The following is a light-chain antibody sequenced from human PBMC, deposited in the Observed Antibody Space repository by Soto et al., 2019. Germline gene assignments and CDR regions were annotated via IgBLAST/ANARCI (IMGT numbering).Light chain of an antibody. Sequence: DIQMTQSPSSVSASVGDTVVITCRASQAIGRRLAWYQQKPGQPPKLLIYAASTLQGDVPSTFSGSGSGLDFTLTISSLQPEDFATYYCQQTDSLPATFGQGTRLDIK. J-gene: IGKJ5*01. CDR3: QQTDSLPAT. CDR1: QAIGRR. CDR2: AAS. V-gene: IGKV1D-12*01.